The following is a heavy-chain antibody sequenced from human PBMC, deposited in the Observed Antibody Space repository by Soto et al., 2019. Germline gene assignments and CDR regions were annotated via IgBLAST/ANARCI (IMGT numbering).Heavy chain of an antibody. CDR2: IKSKTDGGTT. CDR3: TTHCSSTSCYWNHYYYMDV. D-gene: IGHD2-2*01. J-gene: IGHJ6*03. CDR1: GFTFSNAW. V-gene: IGHV3-15*01. Sequence: PGGSLRLSCAASGFTFSNAWMSWVRQAPGKGLEWVGRIKSKTDGGTTDYAAPVKGRFTISRDDSKNTLYLQMNSLKTEDTAVYYCTTHCSSTSCYWNHYYYMDVWGKGTTVTVSS.